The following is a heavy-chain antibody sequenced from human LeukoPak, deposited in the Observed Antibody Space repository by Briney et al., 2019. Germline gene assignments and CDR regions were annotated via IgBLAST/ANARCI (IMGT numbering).Heavy chain of an antibody. Sequence: SETLSLTCTVSGGSISSSSYYWGWIRQPPGKGLEWIGSIYYSGSTYYNPSLKSRVTISVDTSKNQFSLKLSSVTAADTAVYYCARVILKPHYFDYWDQGTLVTVSS. J-gene: IGHJ4*02. CDR3: ARVILKPHYFDY. V-gene: IGHV4-39*07. CDR2: IYYSGST. CDR1: GGSISSSSYY. D-gene: IGHD2-15*01.